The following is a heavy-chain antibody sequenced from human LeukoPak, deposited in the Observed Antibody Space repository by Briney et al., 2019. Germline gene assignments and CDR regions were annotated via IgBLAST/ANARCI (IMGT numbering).Heavy chain of an antibody. J-gene: IGHJ3*02. D-gene: IGHD4-17*01. CDR3: CKDPNGDYIGAFDM. CDR2: ISRSSSYI. Sequence: GRSLRLSCAASGFTFVSYSMNWGRHAPGKGRECVSAISRSSSYIYYVVSVKPRFTISRNNSKKTLFLQMNSLRAEDTALYYCCKDPNGDYIGAFDMWGPGTWVTVCS. V-gene: IGHV3-21*04. CDR1: GFTFVSYS.